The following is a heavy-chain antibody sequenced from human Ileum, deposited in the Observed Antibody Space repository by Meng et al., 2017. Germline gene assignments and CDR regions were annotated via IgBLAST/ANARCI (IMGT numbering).Heavy chain of an antibody. Sequence: QVQLQESGPGLVRPSETLSVPCNVSGGSGSSASYYWSWIRQPPGKGLEWIGLIHYSGSRNYNPSLKSRVTMSVDTSKNQVSLRLTSVTAADTAVYYCARFYGSGTFEVHDYWGQGTLVTVSS. V-gene: IGHV4-61*01. CDR1: GGSGSSASYY. J-gene: IGHJ4*02. CDR3: ARFYGSGTFEVHDY. D-gene: IGHD3-10*01. CDR2: IHYSGSR.